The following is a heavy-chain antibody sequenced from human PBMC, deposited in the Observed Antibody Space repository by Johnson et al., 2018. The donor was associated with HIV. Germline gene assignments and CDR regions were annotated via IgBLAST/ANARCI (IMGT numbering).Heavy chain of an antibody. CDR1: GFTFSSYA. D-gene: IGHD6-13*01. J-gene: IGHJ3*02. CDR3: VRPAAAGRDDAFDI. Sequence: MLLVESGGGLVQPGGSLRLSCAASGFTFSSYAMSWVRQAPGKGLEWVSAISGSGGSTYYAASVKGRFTSSRDNSKNTLYLQMNSLRAEDTAVYYCVRPAAAGRDDAFDIWGQGTMVTVSS. V-gene: IGHV3-23*04. CDR2: ISGSGGST.